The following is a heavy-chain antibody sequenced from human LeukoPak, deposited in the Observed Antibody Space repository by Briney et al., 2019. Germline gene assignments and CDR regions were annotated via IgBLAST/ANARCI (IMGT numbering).Heavy chain of an antibody. CDR2: ISSSGSTI. CDR3: ARSLTGRLTTAGMGSYYYGMDV. D-gene: IGHD6-19*01. V-gene: IGHV3-11*01. CDR1: GFTFSDYY. Sequence: PGGSLRLSCAASGFTFSDYYMSWIRQAPGKGLEWVSYISSSGSTIYYADSVKGRFTISRDNAKNSLYLQMNSLRAEDTAVYYCARSLTGRLTTAGMGSYYYGMDVWGQGTTVTVSS. J-gene: IGHJ6*02.